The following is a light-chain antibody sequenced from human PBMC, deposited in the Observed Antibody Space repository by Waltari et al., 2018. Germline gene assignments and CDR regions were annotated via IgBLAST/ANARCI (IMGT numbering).Light chain of an antibody. Sequence: QSALTQPRSVSGSPGQSVTISCTGTSSDVGGYNFVSWYLHHPGKAPKLIIYDVSKRPSGVPDRFSRSKSGNTASLTISGLQAEDEADYYCCPFAGTATVVFGGGTKLTVL. J-gene: IGLJ2*01. CDR3: CPFAGTATVV. V-gene: IGLV2-11*01. CDR2: DVS. CDR1: SSDVGGYNF.